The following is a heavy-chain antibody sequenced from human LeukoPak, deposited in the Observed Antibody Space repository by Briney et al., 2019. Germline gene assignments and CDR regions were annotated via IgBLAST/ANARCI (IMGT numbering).Heavy chain of an antibody. CDR3: AKDNWIFGVVLIPFDAFDI. J-gene: IGHJ3*02. Sequence: GSLRLSCAASGFTFSSYAMSWVRQAPGKGLEWVSAISGSGGSTYYADSVKGRFTISRDNSKNTLYLQMNSLGAEDTAVYFCAKDNWIFGVVLIPFDAFDIWGPGTMVIVSS. CDR2: ISGSGGST. V-gene: IGHV3-23*01. CDR1: GFTFSSYA. D-gene: IGHD3-3*01.